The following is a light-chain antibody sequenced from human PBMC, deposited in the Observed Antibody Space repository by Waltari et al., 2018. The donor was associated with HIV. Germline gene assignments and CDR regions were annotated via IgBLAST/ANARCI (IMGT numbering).Light chain of an antibody. V-gene: IGLV2-14*03. CDR2: EVT. CDR3: ASYTSSSTL. J-gene: IGLJ2*01. Sequence: QSALTQPASVSGSPGQSITISCTGTSSDVGGYNFVSWFQQHPGKAPKLMIYEVTHRPAGVSNRVSGSKSGNTASLTISGLQADDEADYYCASYTSSSTLFGGGTKLTVL. CDR1: SSDVGGYNF.